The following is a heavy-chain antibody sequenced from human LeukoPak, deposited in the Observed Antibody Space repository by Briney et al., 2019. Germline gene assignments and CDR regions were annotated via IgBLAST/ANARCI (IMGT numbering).Heavy chain of an antibody. D-gene: IGHD6-19*01. V-gene: IGHV5-51*01. Sequence: GESLKISCKGSGYSFTSYWIGWVRQMPGKGLEWMGIIYPGDSDTRYSPSFQGQVTTSADKSISTAYLQWSSLKASDTAMYYCARQRDEYSSGWTYYFDYWGQGTLVTVSS. CDR2: IYPGDSDT. J-gene: IGHJ4*02. CDR1: GYSFTSYW. CDR3: ARQRDEYSSGWTYYFDY.